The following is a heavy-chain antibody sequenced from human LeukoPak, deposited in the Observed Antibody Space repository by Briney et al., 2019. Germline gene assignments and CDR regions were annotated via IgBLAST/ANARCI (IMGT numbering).Heavy chain of an antibody. J-gene: IGHJ3*02. Sequence: GGSLRLSCAASGFTFSDYYMSWIRQAPGKGLEWVSYISSSGSTIYHADSVKGRFTISRDNAKNSLYLQMNSLRAEDTAVYYCASRYDSSGYRAVAFDIWGQGTMVTVSS. CDR1: GFTFSDYY. V-gene: IGHV3-11*01. D-gene: IGHD3-22*01. CDR3: ASRYDSSGYRAVAFDI. CDR2: ISSSGSTI.